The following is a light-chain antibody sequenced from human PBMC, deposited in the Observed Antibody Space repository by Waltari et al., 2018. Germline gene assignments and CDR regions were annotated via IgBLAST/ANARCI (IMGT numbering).Light chain of an antibody. Sequence: DIQMTQSPSSLSASVGDTVTVTCRASQNIRTYLNWYQQKTAQAPKLLIYGASTLQRGVPSSFRGSASGTEFTLTVTNLQPDDFATYFCQQSFSSPWTFGQGTTVNI. J-gene: IGKJ1*01. CDR1: QNIRTY. CDR3: QQSFSSPWT. CDR2: GAS. V-gene: IGKV1-39*01.